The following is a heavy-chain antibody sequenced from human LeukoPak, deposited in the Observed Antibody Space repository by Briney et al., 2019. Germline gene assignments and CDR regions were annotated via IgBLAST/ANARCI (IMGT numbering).Heavy chain of an antibody. CDR1: GFTFRENW. Sequence: GGSLRLSCTAYGFTFRENWMNWVRLAPGRGLEWVGLIRSARDGGTADSSAPVKGRFTVSRDDSRNTLYLQMNSLKTEDTAVYFCTTGSFYATGSYDIWGQGTTVTVSS. V-gene: IGHV3-15*01. CDR2: IRSARDGGTA. J-gene: IGHJ3*02. D-gene: IGHD1-26*01. CDR3: TTGSFYATGSYDI.